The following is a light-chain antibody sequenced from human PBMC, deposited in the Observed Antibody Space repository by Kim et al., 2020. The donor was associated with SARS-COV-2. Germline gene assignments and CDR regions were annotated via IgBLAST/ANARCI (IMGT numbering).Light chain of an antibody. CDR2: AAS. Sequence: SASTVDRVTITCRASQDISSYLAGYQQNPGQAPKLLIYAASTLQTGVPSRYSGSRSGTDFTVTISCLQSEDFATYNCQQYYSYPRAFGQGTKLEI. CDR3: QQYYSYPRA. V-gene: IGKV1-8*01. J-gene: IGKJ2*01. CDR1: QDISSY.